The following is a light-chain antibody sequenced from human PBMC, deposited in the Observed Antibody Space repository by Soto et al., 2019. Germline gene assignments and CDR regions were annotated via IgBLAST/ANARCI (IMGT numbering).Light chain of an antibody. Sequence: QSVLTQPASVSGSPGQSIAISCTGTSSVVGGYSYVSWYQQHPGKAPKLMIHEVSNRPSGISDRFSGSKSGNTASLTISGLQADDEADYYCSSHTSYSTRVFGTGTKVTVL. CDR2: EVS. V-gene: IGLV2-14*01. CDR3: SSHTSYSTRV. CDR1: SSVVGGYSY. J-gene: IGLJ1*01.